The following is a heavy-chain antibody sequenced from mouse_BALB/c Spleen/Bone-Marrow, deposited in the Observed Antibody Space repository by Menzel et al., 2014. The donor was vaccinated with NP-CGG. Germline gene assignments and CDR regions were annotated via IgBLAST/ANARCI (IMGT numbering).Heavy chain of an antibody. CDR2: INPDSSTI. V-gene: IGHV4-1*02. CDR3: ARRGGWFAY. J-gene: IGHJ3*01. Sequence: EVKLMESGGGLVQPGGSLILSCAASGFDFSRYWMSWVRQAPGKGLEWIGEINPDSSTINYTPSLKDKFIISRDNAKNTLYLQMSKVRSEDTALYYCARRGGWFAYWGQGTLVTVSA. D-gene: IGHD1-1*02. CDR1: GFDFSRYW.